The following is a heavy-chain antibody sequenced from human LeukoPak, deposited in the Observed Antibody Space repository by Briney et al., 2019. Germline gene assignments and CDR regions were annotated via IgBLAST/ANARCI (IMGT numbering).Heavy chain of an antibody. D-gene: IGHD2-8*01. CDR2: IFHSGNT. CDR1: GFSISSGYY. Sequence: SETLSLTCAVSGFSISSGYYWGWIRQPPEKGLEWIGSIFHSGNTYYNPSLKSRVTISVDTSKNQFSLKLRSVTAADTAVYYCARPAHGNGLDYWGQGSLVSVSS. J-gene: IGHJ4*02. V-gene: IGHV4-38-2*01. CDR3: ARPAHGNGLDY.